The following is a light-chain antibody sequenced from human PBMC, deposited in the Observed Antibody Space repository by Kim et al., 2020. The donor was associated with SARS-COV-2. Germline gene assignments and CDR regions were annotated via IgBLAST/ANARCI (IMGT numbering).Light chain of an antibody. J-gene: IGKJ2*03. Sequence: SSYVGDRVTITGRASQSISSYLNWYQQKPGKAPKLLIYAASSLQSGVPSRFSGSGSGTDFTLTISSLQPEDFATYYCQQSYSTPYSFGQGTKLEI. CDR3: QQSYSTPYS. CDR1: QSISSY. CDR2: AAS. V-gene: IGKV1-39*01.